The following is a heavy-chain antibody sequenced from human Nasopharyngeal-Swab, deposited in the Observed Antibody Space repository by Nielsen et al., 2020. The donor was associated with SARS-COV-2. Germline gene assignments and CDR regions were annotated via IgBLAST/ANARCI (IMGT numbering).Heavy chain of an antibody. CDR1: GFTFSDYY. CDR3: ASTYNYYGDYYYGMDV. V-gene: IGHV3-11*04. D-gene: IGHD1-20*01. Sequence: GESLKISCAASGFTFSDYYMSWIRQAPGKGLEWVSYISSSGSTIYYADSVKGRFTISRDNAKNSLYLQMNSLRAEDTAVYYCASTYNYYGDYYYGMDVWDQGTTVTVSS. J-gene: IGHJ6*02. CDR2: ISSSGSTI.